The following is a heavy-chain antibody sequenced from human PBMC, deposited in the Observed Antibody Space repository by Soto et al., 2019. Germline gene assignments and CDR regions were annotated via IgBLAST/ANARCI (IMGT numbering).Heavy chain of an antibody. J-gene: IGHJ6*02. Sequence: ETLSLTCTVSGGSISSSSYYWGWVRQAPGKGLEWVANIKQDGSEKYYVDSVKGRFTISRDNAKNSLYLQMNSLRAEDTAVYYCARELGYCISTSCSQGIGMDVWGQGTTVTVSS. CDR1: GGSISSSSYY. D-gene: IGHD2-2*01. V-gene: IGHV3-7*01. CDR2: IKQDGSEK. CDR3: ARELGYCISTSCSQGIGMDV.